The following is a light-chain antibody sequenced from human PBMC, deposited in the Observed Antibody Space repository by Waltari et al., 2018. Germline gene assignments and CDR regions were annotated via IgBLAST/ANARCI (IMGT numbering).Light chain of an antibody. V-gene: IGKV3-11*01. Sequence: EIVLTQSPATLSLSPGARATLSCRASQSVSNYLAWYQQKPGQAPRLLIYDTSNRAPGIPARFSGSGSGTDFTLTISSLEPEDFAVYYCQQRKNWPPITFGQGTRLDIK. CDR2: DTS. CDR3: QQRKNWPPIT. CDR1: QSVSNY. J-gene: IGKJ5*01.